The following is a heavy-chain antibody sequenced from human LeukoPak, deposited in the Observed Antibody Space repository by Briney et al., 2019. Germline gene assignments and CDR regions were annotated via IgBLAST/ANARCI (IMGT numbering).Heavy chain of an antibody. D-gene: IGHD3-22*01. CDR2: ISISGSKT. CDR1: EFDFSSHA. J-gene: IGHJ4*02. CDR3: AYLDSSGYYYGRLRY. V-gene: IGHV3-23*01. Sequence: GGSLRLSCAASEFDFSSHAMTWVRQAPGKGLEWVSAISISGSKTYYADSVKGRFTISRDNSKNTLYLHMNSLRAEDTAVYFCAYLDSSGYYYGRLRYWGQGTPVTVSS.